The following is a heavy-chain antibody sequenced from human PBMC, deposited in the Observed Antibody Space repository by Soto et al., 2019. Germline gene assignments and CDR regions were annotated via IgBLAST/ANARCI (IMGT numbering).Heavy chain of an antibody. J-gene: IGHJ3*02. CDR2: IDPSDSYT. D-gene: IGHD3-22*01. CDR3: ARLYAYYYDSSGYHGAFDI. Sequence: PGESLKISCKGSGYSFTSYWISWVRQMPGKGLEWMGRIDPSDSYTNYSPSFQGHVTISADKSISTAYLQWSSLKASDTAMYYCARLYAYYYDSSGYHGAFDIWGQGTMVTVSS. V-gene: IGHV5-10-1*01. CDR1: GYSFTSYW.